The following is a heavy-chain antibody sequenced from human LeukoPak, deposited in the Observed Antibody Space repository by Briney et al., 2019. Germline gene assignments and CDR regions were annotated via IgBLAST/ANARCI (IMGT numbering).Heavy chain of an antibody. V-gene: IGHV3-43*02. CDR2: ISGDGGST. CDR1: GFPFDDYA. CDR3: VQAMF. Sequence: GSLRLSFAASGFPFDDYAMHWVRQAPGKGLEWVSLISGDGGSTYYADSVKGRFTISRDNSKNSLYLQMNSLRTEDTALYYCVQAMFWGQGTMVTVSS. J-gene: IGHJ3*01.